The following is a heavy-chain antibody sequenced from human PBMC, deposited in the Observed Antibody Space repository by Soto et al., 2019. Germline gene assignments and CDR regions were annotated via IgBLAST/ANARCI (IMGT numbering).Heavy chain of an antibody. CDR2: ISAYNGNT. D-gene: IGHD1-7*01. V-gene: IGHV1-18*04. CDR3: ASDWRITGTTNFDY. CDR1: GYTFTSYG. Sequence: QVQLVQSGAEVKKPGASVKVSCKASGYTFTSYGISWVRQAPGQGLEWMGCISAYNGNTNYAQKLQGRVTMTTDTSASTAYMELRSPGTDDTAVYSCASDWRITGTTNFDYWGQGTLLTVSS. J-gene: IGHJ4*02.